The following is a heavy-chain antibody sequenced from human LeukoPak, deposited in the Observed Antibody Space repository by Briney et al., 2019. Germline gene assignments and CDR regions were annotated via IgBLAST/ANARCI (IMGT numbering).Heavy chain of an antibody. J-gene: IGHJ6*02. CDR2: IWYDGSNK. CDR1: GFTFSSYG. D-gene: IGHD3-10*01. V-gene: IGHV3-33*01. CDR3: ARDGGSGSSYGMDV. Sequence: GRSLRLSCAASGFTFSSYGMHWVRQAPGKGLEWVAVIWYDGSNKYYADSVKGRFTISRDNSKNTLYLQMNSLRAGDTAVYYCARDGGSGSSYGMDVWGQGTTVTVSS.